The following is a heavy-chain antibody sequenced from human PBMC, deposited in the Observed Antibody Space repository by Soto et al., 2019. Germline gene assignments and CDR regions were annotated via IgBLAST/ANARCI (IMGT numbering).Heavy chain of an antibody. Sequence: ASVKVSCKASGYTFTSYGISWVRQAPGQGLEWMGWISAYNGNTNYAQKLQGRVTMTTDTSTSTAYMELRSLRSDDTAVYYCAKDLERGLVLDSFDYWGQGTLVTVSS. CDR3: AKDLERGLVLDSFDY. J-gene: IGHJ4*02. CDR1: GYTFTSYG. CDR2: ISAYNGNT. D-gene: IGHD1-1*01. V-gene: IGHV1-18*01.